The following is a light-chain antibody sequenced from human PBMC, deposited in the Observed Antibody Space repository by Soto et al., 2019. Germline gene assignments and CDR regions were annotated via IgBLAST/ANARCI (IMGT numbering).Light chain of an antibody. CDR2: DAS. Sequence: EIVLTQSPATLSLSPGDRATLSCRASQSVSSYLAWYQQKPGKAPRLLIYDASNRATGIPARFSGSASGTVFPLTISRLEPDDFAVYYCQQRSNWLTFGGGTKVEIK. V-gene: IGKV3-11*01. CDR3: QQRSNWLT. J-gene: IGKJ4*01. CDR1: QSVSSY.